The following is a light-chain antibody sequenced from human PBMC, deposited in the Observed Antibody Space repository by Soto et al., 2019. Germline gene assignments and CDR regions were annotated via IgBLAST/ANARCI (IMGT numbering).Light chain of an antibody. J-gene: IGLJ3*02. Sequence: QSVLTQPASVSGSPGQSITISCTGTSSDVGSYNLVSWYQHHPGKAPKLMIYENSKRPSGVSDRFSGSKSGNTASLTISGLQAEDEADYYCCSYAGSDNWVFGGGTQLTVL. CDR1: SSDVGSYNL. V-gene: IGLV2-23*01. CDR2: ENS. CDR3: CSYAGSDNWV.